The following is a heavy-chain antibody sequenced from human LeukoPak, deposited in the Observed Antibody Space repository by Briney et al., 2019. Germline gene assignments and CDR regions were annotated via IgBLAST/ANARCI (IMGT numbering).Heavy chain of an antibody. CDR1: GGSISSYY. Sequence: PSETLSLTCTVSGGSISSYYWSWIRQPAGKGLEWIGRIDTSGNTNYKPSLKSRVTMSVDTSKNQFSPKLNSVTAADTAVYYCARVSSSWYQDWYFDLWGRGTLVTVSS. D-gene: IGHD6-13*01. CDR3: ARVSSSWYQDWYFDL. V-gene: IGHV4-4*07. CDR2: IDTSGNT. J-gene: IGHJ2*01.